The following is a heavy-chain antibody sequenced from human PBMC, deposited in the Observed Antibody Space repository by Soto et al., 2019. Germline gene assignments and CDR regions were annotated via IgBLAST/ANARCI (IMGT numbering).Heavy chain of an antibody. CDR3: SRAGILTTPYYFDY. D-gene: IGHD2-21*01. CDR1: GFTFSSYG. CDR2: ISYDGSNK. Sequence: GGSLRLSCAASGFTFSSYGMHWVRQAPGKGLEWVAVISYDGSNKYYADSVKGRFTISRDDSKNLLFLQMYSLKTEDTAVYYCSRAGILTTPYYFDYWGQGTLVTVSS. V-gene: IGHV3-30*03. J-gene: IGHJ4*01.